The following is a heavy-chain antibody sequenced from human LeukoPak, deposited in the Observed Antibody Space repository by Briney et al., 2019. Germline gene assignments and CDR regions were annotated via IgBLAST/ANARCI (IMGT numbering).Heavy chain of an antibody. V-gene: IGHV3-20*04. D-gene: IGHD2-2*01. CDR1: GFTFDDYG. CDR2: INWNGGST. J-gene: IGHJ3*02. Sequence: PGGSLRLSCAASGFTFDDYGMSWVRQAPGKGLEWVSGINWNGGSTGYADSAKGRFTISRNNAKNSLYLQMNSLRAEDTALYYCARGYCTSTSCYGVAAFDIWGQGTKVTVSS. CDR3: ARGYCTSTSCYGVAAFDI.